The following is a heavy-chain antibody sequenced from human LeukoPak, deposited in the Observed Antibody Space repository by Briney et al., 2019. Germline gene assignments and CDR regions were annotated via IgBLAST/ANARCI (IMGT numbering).Heavy chain of an antibody. CDR2: INWNGGST. CDR1: GFTFDDYG. J-gene: IGHJ6*03. CDR3: ARGVGDLQAPSYYYMDV. V-gene: IGHV3-20*04. Sequence: GGSLRLSCAASGFTFDDYGMSWVRQAPGKGLEWVSGINWNGGSTGYADSVKGRFTISRDNAKNSLDLQMNSLRAEDTAVYYCARGVGDLQAPSYYYMDVWGKGTTVTISS. D-gene: IGHD3-10*01.